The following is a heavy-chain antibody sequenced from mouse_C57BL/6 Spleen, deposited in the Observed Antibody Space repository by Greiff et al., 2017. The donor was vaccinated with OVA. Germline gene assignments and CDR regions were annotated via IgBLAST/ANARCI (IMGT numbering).Heavy chain of an antibody. CDR1: GYTFTDYN. Sequence: EVKLEESGPELVKPGASVKMSCKASGYTFTDYNMHWVKQSHGKSLEWIGYINPNNGGTSYNQKFKGKATLTVNKSSSTAYMELRSLTSEDSAVYYCARGDYQWYFDVWGTGTTVTVSS. J-gene: IGHJ1*03. CDR3: ARGDYQWYFDV. V-gene: IGHV1-22*01. D-gene: IGHD2-4*01. CDR2: INPNNGGT.